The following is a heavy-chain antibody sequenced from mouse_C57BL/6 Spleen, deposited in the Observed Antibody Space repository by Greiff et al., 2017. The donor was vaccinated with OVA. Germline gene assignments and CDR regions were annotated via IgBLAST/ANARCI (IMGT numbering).Heavy chain of an antibody. D-gene: IGHD1-1*02. CDR1: GYTFTSYW. CDR2: IDPSDSET. V-gene: IGHV1-52*01. CDR3: ARGRVAYAMDY. Sequence: QVQLQQPGAELVRPGSSVKLSCKASGYTFTSYWMHWVKQRPIQGLEWIGNIDPSDSETHYNQKFKDKATLTVDKYSSTAYMQISSLTLEDSAVYYGARGRVAYAMDYWGQGTSVTVAS. J-gene: IGHJ4*01.